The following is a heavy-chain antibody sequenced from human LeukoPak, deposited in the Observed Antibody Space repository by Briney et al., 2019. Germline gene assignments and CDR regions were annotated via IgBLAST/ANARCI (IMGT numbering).Heavy chain of an antibody. D-gene: IGHD6-25*01. CDR3: ARFVVDSSSGWGGYYFDY. Sequence: SETLSLTCTVSGGSISSSSYYWGWIRQPPGKGLEWIGSIYHSGSTYYNPSLKSRVTISVDTSKNQFSLKLSSVTAADTAVYYCARFVVDSSSGWGGYYFDYWGQGTLVTVSS. J-gene: IGHJ4*02. V-gene: IGHV4-39*07. CDR1: GGSISSSSYY. CDR2: IYHSGST.